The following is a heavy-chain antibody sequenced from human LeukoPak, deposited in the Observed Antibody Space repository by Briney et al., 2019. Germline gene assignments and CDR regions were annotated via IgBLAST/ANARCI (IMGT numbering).Heavy chain of an antibody. CDR1: GGSISSGGYY. D-gene: IGHD6-13*01. V-gene: IGHV4-31*03. Sequence: SQTLSLTCTVSGGSISSGGYYWSWIRQHPGKGLEWIGYIYYSGSTYYNPSLKSRVTISVDTSKNQFSLKLSSVTAADTAVYYCARTSPGYSNPPYYFDYWGQGTLVTVSS. J-gene: IGHJ4*02. CDR3: ARTSPGYSNPPYYFDY. CDR2: IYYSGST.